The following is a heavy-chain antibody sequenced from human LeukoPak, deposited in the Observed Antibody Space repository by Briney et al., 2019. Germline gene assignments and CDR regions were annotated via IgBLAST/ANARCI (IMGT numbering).Heavy chain of an antibody. Sequence: GESLKISCKGSGYSFTSYWIGWVRQMPGKGLEWMGIIYPGDSDTRYSPSSQGQVTISADKSISTAYLQWSSLKASDTAMYYCARHRPLYSGSYRFPFMDVWGQGTTVTVSS. CDR2: IYPGDSDT. J-gene: IGHJ6*02. D-gene: IGHD1-26*01. CDR1: GYSFTSYW. V-gene: IGHV5-51*01. CDR3: ARHRPLYSGSYRFPFMDV.